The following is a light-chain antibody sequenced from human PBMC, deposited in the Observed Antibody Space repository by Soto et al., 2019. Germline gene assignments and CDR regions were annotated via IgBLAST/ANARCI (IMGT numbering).Light chain of an antibody. J-gene: IGLJ1*01. CDR3: NSYTGTSARYA. Sequence: QSALTQPASVSGSPGQSITISCTGTSSDFGRYNYVSWYQQYPGRAPKLIIFDATNRPSGVSHRFSGSKSGNTASLTISGLQAEDEADYYCNSYTGTSARYAFGTGTKVTVL. CDR1: SSDFGRYNY. CDR2: DAT. V-gene: IGLV2-14*03.